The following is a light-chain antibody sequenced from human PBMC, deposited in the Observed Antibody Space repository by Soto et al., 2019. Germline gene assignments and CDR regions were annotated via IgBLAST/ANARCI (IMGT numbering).Light chain of an antibody. Sequence: EIVLTQSPGTLPLSPGERATVFCRASQSVSSSYLAWYQQKPGQAPRLLSYGASSRATGIPDRFSGSGSGTDFTLTISRLEPEDFAVYYCQQYGSSPLTFGQGTRLEIK. V-gene: IGKV3-20*01. CDR1: QSVSSSY. CDR2: GAS. CDR3: QQYGSSPLT. J-gene: IGKJ5*01.